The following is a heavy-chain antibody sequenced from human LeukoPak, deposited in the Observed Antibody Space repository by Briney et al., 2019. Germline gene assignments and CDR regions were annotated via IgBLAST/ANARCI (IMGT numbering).Heavy chain of an antibody. V-gene: IGHV4-59*01. Sequence: SETLSLTCTVSGDSFSTYHWSWLRQPPGKGLEWIGYISSSGSTSYNPSLKSRVTISVDTSKNQFSLELSSVTAADTAVYYCARVGRGDYTWGGYYCDHWGQGTLVSVSS. CDR3: ARVGRGDYTWGGYYCDH. J-gene: IGHJ4*02. CDR1: GDSFSTYH. D-gene: IGHD3-16*01. CDR2: ISSSGST.